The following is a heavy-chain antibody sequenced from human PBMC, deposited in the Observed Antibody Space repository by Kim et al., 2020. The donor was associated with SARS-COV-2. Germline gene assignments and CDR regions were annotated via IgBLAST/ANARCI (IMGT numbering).Heavy chain of an antibody. CDR3: AREWGYSGYDYSYYYGMDV. CDR1: GFTFSSYE. Sequence: GGSLRLSCAASGFTFSSYEMNWVCQAPGKGLEWVSYISSSGSTIYYAAFVKGRVTISRDNAKNSLYLQMNSLRAEDTAVYYCAREWGYSGYDYSYYYGMDVWGQRTTVTVSS. V-gene: IGHV3-48*03. J-gene: IGHJ6*02. CDR2: ISSSGSTI. D-gene: IGHD5-12*01.